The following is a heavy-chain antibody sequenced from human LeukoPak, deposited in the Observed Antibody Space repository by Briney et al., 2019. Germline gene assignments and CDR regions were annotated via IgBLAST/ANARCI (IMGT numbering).Heavy chain of an antibody. D-gene: IGHD2-2*02. CDR2: NSGSGGNT. CDR1: GFTFSSYA. V-gene: IGHV3-23*01. CDR3: AKILYIGAFDI. J-gene: IGHJ3*02. Sequence: PGGSLRLSCAASGFTFSSYAMSWVRHAPGKGLEGVSANSGSGGNTYYADSVKGRFTISRDNSKNTLYLQMNSLRAEDTAVYYCAKILYIGAFDIWGQGTMVTVSS.